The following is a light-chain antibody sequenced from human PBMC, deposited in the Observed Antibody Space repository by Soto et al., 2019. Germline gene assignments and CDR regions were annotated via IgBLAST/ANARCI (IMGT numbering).Light chain of an antibody. CDR3: LQYNYWPPWT. J-gene: IGKJ1*01. V-gene: IGKV3-15*01. CDR1: QSVGSN. CDR2: GAS. Sequence: EIVMAQSPATLSVSPGERATLSCRASQSVGSNLAWYQQKPGQAPRLLIYGASTRATGIPARFSGSGSGTEFTLTISSLQSEDFAVYCCLQYNYWPPWTFGQ.